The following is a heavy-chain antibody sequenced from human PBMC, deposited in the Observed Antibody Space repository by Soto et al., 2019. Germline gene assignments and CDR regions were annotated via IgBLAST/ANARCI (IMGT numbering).Heavy chain of an antibody. V-gene: IGHV3-7*04. CDR1: GFTFSSYW. D-gene: IGHD3-10*01. CDR3: AREGVRGYDY. CDR2: IKEDESEI. Sequence: GGSLRLSCAASGFTFSSYWMSWVRQAPGKGPEWVANIKEDESEIYYVDSVKGRFTISRDNAKNSLYLQMNSLRAEDTAMYYCAREGVRGYDYWGQGTLVTVSS. J-gene: IGHJ4*02.